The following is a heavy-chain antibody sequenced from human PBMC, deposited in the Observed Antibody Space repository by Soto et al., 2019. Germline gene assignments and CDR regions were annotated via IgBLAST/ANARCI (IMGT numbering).Heavy chain of an antibody. D-gene: IGHD2-21*01. J-gene: IGHJ5*02. Sequence: LSLTCTVSGGSISSGGYYWSWIRQHPGKGLEWIGYIYYSGSTYYNPSLKSRVTISVDTSKNQFSLKLSSVTAADTAVYYCARAIAEFAPYNWFDPGGQGTLVTVS. V-gene: IGHV4-31*03. CDR3: ARAIAEFAPYNWFDP. CDR1: GGSISSGGYY. CDR2: IYYSGST.